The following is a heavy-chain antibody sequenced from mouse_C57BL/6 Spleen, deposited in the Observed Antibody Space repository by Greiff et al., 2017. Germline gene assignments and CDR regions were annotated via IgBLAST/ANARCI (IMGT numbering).Heavy chain of an antibody. D-gene: IGHD2-1*01. V-gene: IGHV1-69*01. CDR1: GYTFTSYW. J-gene: IGHJ2*01. Sequence: VQLQQPGAELVMPGASVKLSCKASGYTFTSYWMHWVKQRPGQGLEWIGEIDPSDSYTNSNQKFKGKSTLTVDKSSSTAYMQLSSLTSEDSAVYYCARGSRNYEYYFDYWGQGTTLTVSS. CDR2: IDPSDSYT. CDR3: ARGSRNYEYYFDY.